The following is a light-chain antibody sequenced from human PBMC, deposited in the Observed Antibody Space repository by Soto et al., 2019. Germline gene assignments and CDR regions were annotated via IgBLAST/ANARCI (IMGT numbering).Light chain of an antibody. CDR3: QQFNSYSGYT. J-gene: IGKJ2*01. CDR2: DAS. CDR1: QSISSW. Sequence: DIQMTQSPSTLSASVGDRVTITCRASQSISSWLAWYQQKPGKAPKLLIYDASSLESGVPSRFSGSGSGTEVTLTISSLQPDDFATYYCQQFNSYSGYTFGQGTKLELK. V-gene: IGKV1-5*01.